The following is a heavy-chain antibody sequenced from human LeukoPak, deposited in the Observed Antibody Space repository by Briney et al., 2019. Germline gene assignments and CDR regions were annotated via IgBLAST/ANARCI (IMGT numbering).Heavy chain of an antibody. CDR2: IYYRGRT. CDR3: ARRGGYGSSY. Sequence: SKTLSLTCPVSGGSISSSSYYWGWIRQPPGKGLECIGSIYYRGRTYYNPSLKSRDTISVDTSKNQFSLKLSSVTAADTAVYYWARRGGYGSSYWGQGTLVTVSS. CDR1: GGSISSSSYY. D-gene: IGHD3-10*01. V-gene: IGHV4-39*01. J-gene: IGHJ4*02.